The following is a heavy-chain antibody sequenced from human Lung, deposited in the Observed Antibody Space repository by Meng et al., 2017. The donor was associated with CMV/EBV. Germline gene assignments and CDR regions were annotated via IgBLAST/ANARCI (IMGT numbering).Heavy chain of an antibody. J-gene: IGHJ4*02. V-gene: IGHV3-11*01. CDR2: ISSSGSTI. Sequence: AYGFTFSAYYISWIRQAPGKGLEWISYISSSGSTIYYADSVKGRFTVSRDNAKKLLYLQMNSLRAEDTAVYYCARDRYYGSGTYYYWGQGTLVTVSS. CDR3: ARDRYYGSGTYYY. D-gene: IGHD3-10*01. CDR1: GFTFSAYY.